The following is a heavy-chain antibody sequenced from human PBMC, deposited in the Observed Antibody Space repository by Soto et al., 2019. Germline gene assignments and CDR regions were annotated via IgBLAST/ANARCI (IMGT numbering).Heavy chain of an antibody. D-gene: IGHD3-10*01. V-gene: IGHV4-59*01. CDR3: ARVIWCGESCDY. Sequence: QVQLQESGPGLVKPSETLSLTCTVSGGSISFYYWSWIRQPPGKGLEWIGYIYHSGSTNYNPSLKSRVTVSVDTSKNQFSLKLSSVTAADTAVYYCARVIWCGESCDYWGQGTLVAVSS. J-gene: IGHJ4*02. CDR2: IYHSGST. CDR1: GGSISFYY.